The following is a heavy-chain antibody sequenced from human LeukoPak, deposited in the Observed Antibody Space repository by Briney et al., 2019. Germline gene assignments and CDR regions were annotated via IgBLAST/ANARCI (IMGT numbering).Heavy chain of an antibody. J-gene: IGHJ4*02. CDR1: GFTFSIYG. CDR3: AKDYDYYGSGPPNY. Sequence: HPGRSLRLSCAASGFTFSIYGMHWVRQAPGKGLEWVAVISYDGSNKYYADSVKGRFTISRDNSKNTLYLQMNSLRAEDTAVYYCAKDYDYYGSGPPNYWGQGTLVTVSS. V-gene: IGHV3-30*18. D-gene: IGHD3-10*01. CDR2: ISYDGSNK.